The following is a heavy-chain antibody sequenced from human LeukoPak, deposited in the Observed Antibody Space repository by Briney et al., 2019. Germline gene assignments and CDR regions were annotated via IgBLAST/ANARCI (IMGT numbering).Heavy chain of an antibody. Sequence: ASVKVSCKASGYTFTGYYMHWVRQAPGQGLEWMGWINPNSGGTNYAQKFLGWVTMTRDTSISTAYMELSRLRSDDTAVYYCARDPSPTLTFGGVIVGYYFDYWGQGTLVTVSS. CDR1: GYTFTGYY. J-gene: IGHJ4*02. CDR2: INPNSGGT. CDR3: ARDPSPTLTFGGVIVGYYFDY. D-gene: IGHD3-16*02. V-gene: IGHV1-2*04.